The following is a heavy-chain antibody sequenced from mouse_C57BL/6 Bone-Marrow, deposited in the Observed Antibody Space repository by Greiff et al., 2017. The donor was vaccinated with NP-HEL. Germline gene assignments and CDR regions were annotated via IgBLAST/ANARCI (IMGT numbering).Heavy chain of an antibody. CDR2: IHPNSGST. J-gene: IGHJ2*01. V-gene: IGHV1-64*01. D-gene: IGHD1-1*01. CDR3: ARWHYGSPYYFDY. Sequence: QVHVKQPGAELVKPGASVKLSCKASGYTFTSYRMHWVKQRPGQGLEWIGMIHPNSGSTNYNEKFKSKATLTVDKSSSTAYMQLSSLTSEDSAVYYCARWHYGSPYYFDYWGQGTTLTVSS. CDR1: GYTFTSYR.